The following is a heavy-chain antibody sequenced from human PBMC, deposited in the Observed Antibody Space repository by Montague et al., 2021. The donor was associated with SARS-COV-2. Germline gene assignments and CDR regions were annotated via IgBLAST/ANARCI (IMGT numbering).Heavy chain of an antibody. CDR3: ARDVVAAPSTFDY. D-gene: IGHD6-13*01. J-gene: IGHJ4*02. V-gene: IGHV4-4*07. Sequence: SETLSLTCTVSGDSISYFYWSWIRQPAGKGLEWIGRVSASGSTNYNPSLNSRVTMSVDTSKKQFSLRLSPVTAADTAVYYCARDVVAAPSTFDYWGQGTLVTVSS. CDR2: VSASGST. CDR1: GDSISYFY.